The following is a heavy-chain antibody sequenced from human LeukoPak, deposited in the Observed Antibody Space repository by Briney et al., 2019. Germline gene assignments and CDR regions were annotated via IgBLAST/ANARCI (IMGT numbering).Heavy chain of an antibody. D-gene: IGHD5-18*01. CDR1: GFTFRTSG. J-gene: IGHJ4*02. CDR3: AKEYGYTYGEFDY. Sequence: PGGSLRLSCAASGFTFRTSGMSWVRQAPGKGLEWVSAISGSGVSTYYADSVKGRFTISRDNSKNTLYLQMNSQRAEDTAVYYCAKEYGYTYGEFDYWGQGTLVTVSS. CDR2: ISGSGVST. V-gene: IGHV3-23*01.